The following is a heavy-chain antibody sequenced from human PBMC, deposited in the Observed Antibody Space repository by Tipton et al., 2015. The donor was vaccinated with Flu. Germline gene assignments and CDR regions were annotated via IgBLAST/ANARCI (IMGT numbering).Heavy chain of an antibody. CDR2: IKSKTDGGTT. CDR3: TTEQYSYESDY. V-gene: IGHV3-15*01. Sequence: SLRLSCAASGFTFSNAWMSWVRQAPGKGLEWVGRIKSKTDGGTTDYAAPVKGRFTISRDDSKNTLYLQMNSLKTEDTAVYYCTTEQYSYESDYWGQGTLVTVSP. CDR1: GFTFSNAW. D-gene: IGHD5-18*01. J-gene: IGHJ4*02.